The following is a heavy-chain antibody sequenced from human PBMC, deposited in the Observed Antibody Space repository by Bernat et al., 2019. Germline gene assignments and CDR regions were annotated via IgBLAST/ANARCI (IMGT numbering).Heavy chain of an antibody. Sequence: QLQLQESGPGLVKPSETLSLTCTVSGGSISSSSYYWGWIRQPPGKGLEWIGSIYYSGSTYYHPSLKSRVTISVDTSKNQFSLKLSSVTAADTAVYYCARGFTIFGVVTNYYYGMDVWGQGTTVTVSS. D-gene: IGHD3-3*01. V-gene: IGHV4-39*01. CDR2: IYYSGST. CDR3: ARGFTIFGVVTNYYYGMDV. CDR1: GGSISSSSYY. J-gene: IGHJ6*02.